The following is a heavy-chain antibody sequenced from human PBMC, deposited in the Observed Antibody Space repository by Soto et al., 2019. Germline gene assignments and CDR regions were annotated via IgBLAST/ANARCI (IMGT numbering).Heavy chain of an antibody. J-gene: IGHJ5*02. D-gene: IGHD6-19*01. Sequence: QVQLVQSGAEVKKPGASVKVSCKASGYTFTGYYMHWVRQAPGQGLEWMGWINPNSGGTNYAQKFQGWVTMTRDTSISTDYMELSRLRSDDTAVYYCARGGFGSSGWYNWFDPWGQGTLVTVSS. CDR1: GYTFTGYY. CDR2: INPNSGGT. V-gene: IGHV1-2*04. CDR3: ARGGFGSSGWYNWFDP.